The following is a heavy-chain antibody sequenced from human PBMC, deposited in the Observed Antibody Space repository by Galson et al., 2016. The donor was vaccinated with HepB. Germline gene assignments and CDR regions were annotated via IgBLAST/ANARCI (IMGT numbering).Heavy chain of an antibody. CDR3: EHRRVGATGDYYYGLDV. J-gene: IGHJ6*02. Sequence: PALVKPTQTLTLTCTFSGFSVSTSGVDVGWIRQSPGKALEWLALIYWDDNKRYSPSLKTRLSITKDTSKNRVVLTMTNMDPVDTATYYCEHRRVGATGDYYYGLDVWGQGTTVTVSS. D-gene: IGHD1-26*01. CDR2: IYWDDNK. V-gene: IGHV2-5*02. CDR1: GFSVSTSGVD.